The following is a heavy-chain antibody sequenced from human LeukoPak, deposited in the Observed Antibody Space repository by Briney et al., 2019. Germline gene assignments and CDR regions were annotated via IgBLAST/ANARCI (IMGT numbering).Heavy chain of an antibody. CDR3: ARVLQGEWFFDY. D-gene: IGHD3-3*01. V-gene: IGHV3-30*02. CDR1: GFNFNENN. Sequence: PGVSLRLSCGASGFNFNENNMHWVRQAPGKGLEWVAFTRSDGKTEIYADSVKGRFTISRDNSKNTLYLQMDSLRVEDTAVYYCARVLQGEWFFDYWGQGTLVTVSS. CDR2: TRSDGKTE. J-gene: IGHJ4*02.